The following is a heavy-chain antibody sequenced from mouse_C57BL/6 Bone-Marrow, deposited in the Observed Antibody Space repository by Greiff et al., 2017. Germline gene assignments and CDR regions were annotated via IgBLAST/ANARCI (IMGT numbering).Heavy chain of an antibody. CDR2: IDPSDSYT. J-gene: IGHJ3*01. V-gene: IGHV1-59*01. D-gene: IGHD4-1*01. CDR1: GYPFTSYW. Sequence: QVQLKQPGAELVRPGTSVKLSCKASGYPFTSYWMHWVKQRPGQGLEGIGVIDPSDSYTNYNQKFKGKATLTVDTSSSTSYMQLSSLTSEDSAVYYCAKLGLAYWGQGTLVTVSA. CDR3: AKLGLAY.